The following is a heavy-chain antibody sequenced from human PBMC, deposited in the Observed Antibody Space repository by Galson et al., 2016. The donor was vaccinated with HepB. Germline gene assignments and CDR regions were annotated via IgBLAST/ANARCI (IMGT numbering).Heavy chain of an antibody. Sequence: SLRLSCAASGFTFISYSMNWVRQAPGKGLEWVSSIGGDSRYRFYADSVKGRFTISRDNAKSSLYLEMNSLRAEDTAVYYCARSGWVGEFDYWGQGNLVTVSS. CDR1: GFTFISYS. CDR2: IGGDSRYR. CDR3: ARSGWVGEFDY. V-gene: IGHV3-21*01. J-gene: IGHJ4*02. D-gene: IGHD3-10*01.